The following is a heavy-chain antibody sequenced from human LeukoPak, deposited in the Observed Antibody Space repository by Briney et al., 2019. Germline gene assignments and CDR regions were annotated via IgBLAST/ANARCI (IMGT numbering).Heavy chain of an antibody. J-gene: IGHJ5*02. CDR2: IGPGGLRT. D-gene: IGHD3/OR15-3a*01. CDR1: GFTFSSYA. Sequence: GGSLRLSCPASGFTFSSYAMSWVRQAPGKGLEWVSAIGPGGLRTYYADPVKGRFTISRDNSKNTLHLQMNSLRVEDTAAYYCVMDPREHWFDPWGQGTLVTVSS. CDR3: VMDPREHWFDP. V-gene: IGHV3-23*01.